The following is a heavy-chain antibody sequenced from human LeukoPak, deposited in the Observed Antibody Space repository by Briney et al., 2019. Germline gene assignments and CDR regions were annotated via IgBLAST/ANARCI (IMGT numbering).Heavy chain of an antibody. CDR3: AKDTIVVVITTAVHDAFDI. J-gene: IGHJ3*02. Sequence: GGSLRLSRAASGFTFSSYAMSWVRQAPGKGLEWVSAISGSGGSTYYADSVKGRFTISRDNSKNTLYLQMNSLRAEDTAVYYCAKDTIVVVITTAVHDAFDIWGQGTMVTVSS. CDR1: GFTFSSYA. V-gene: IGHV3-23*01. D-gene: IGHD3-22*01. CDR2: ISGSGGST.